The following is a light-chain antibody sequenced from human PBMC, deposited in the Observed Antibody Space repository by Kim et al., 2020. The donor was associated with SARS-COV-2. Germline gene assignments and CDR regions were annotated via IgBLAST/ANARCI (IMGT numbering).Light chain of an antibody. V-gene: IGLV3-1*01. CDR1: NLGDKY. Sequence: SYELAQPPSVSVSPGQTASITCSGDNLGDKYTCWYEKRPGQSPVLVIYQDTKRPSGIPERFSASNSGNTATLTISGTQAMDEADYYCQAWDDNSVLFGGGTQLTVL. CDR3: QAWDDNSVL. J-gene: IGLJ2*01. CDR2: QDT.